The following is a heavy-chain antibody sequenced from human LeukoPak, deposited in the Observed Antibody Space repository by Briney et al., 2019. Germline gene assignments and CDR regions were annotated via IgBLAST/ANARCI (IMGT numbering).Heavy chain of an antibody. Sequence: ASVKVSCKASGYTFTSYYMHWVRQAPGQGLEWMGIINPSGGRTSYAQKFQGRVTMTRDTSTSTVYMELSSLRSEDTAVYYCARSPGRYYDFWSGSYYYYGMDVWGQGTTVTVSS. D-gene: IGHD3-3*01. CDR2: INPSGGRT. V-gene: IGHV1-46*01. CDR1: GYTFTSYY. J-gene: IGHJ6*02. CDR3: ARSPGRYYDFWSGSYYYYGMDV.